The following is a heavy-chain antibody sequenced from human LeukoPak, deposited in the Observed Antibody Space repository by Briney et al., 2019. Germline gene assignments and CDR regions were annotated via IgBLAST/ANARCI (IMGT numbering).Heavy chain of an antibody. CDR1: GYTFTRYY. V-gene: IGHV1-46*01. J-gene: IGHJ4*02. CDR3: ARENGGEDY. CDR2: INPSGGDT. D-gene: IGHD2-21*01. Sequence: AAVKVCCKASGYTFTRYYMHWVRQAPGQGLEWMGMINPSGGDTTYAQKLQGRVTMTRDTSTSTVYMELSSLRSEDTAVYYCARENGGEDYWGQGNLGSVSS.